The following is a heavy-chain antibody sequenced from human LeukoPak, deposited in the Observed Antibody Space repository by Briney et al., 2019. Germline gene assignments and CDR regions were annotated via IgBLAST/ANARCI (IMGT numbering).Heavy chain of an antibody. V-gene: IGHV1-2*02. CDR1: GYTFTGYY. J-gene: IGHJ5*02. CDR3: ARVPAAAGSWFDP. Sequence: ASVKVSCKASGYTFTGYYMHWVRQAPGQGLEWMGWINPNSGGTNYAQKFQGRVTMTRDTSISTAYMELSRLRSDDTAVYYCARVPAAAGSWFDPWGQGTLVTVFS. D-gene: IGHD6-13*01. CDR2: INPNSGGT.